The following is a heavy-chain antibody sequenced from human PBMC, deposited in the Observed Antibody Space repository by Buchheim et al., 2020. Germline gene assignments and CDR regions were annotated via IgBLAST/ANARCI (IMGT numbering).Heavy chain of an antibody. V-gene: IGHV3-73*02. Sequence: EVQLVESGGDLVQPGGSLTLSCAASGFTLSGPALHWVRRPSGKGLEWVGRIKAKTNNYSTAYAASVNGRFSISRDDSKNMVYLKINRLKTEDTAMYFCTRSRDDFGFDPWGQGTL. CDR3: TRSRDDFGFDP. D-gene: IGHD3-3*01. CDR1: GFTLSGPA. CDR2: IKAKTNNYST. J-gene: IGHJ5*02.